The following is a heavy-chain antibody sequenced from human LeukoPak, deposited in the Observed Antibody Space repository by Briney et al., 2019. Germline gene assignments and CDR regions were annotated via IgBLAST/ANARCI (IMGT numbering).Heavy chain of an antibody. D-gene: IGHD2-2*01. CDR2: FDPEDGET. CDR3: ATWGDIVVVPAASHAAFDI. Sequence: ASVKVSCKVSGYTLTELSMHWVRQAPGKGLEWMGGFDPEDGETIYAQRFQGRVTMTGDTSTDTAYMELSSLRSEDTAVYYCATWGDIVVVPAASHAAFDIWGQGTMVTVSS. CDR1: GYTLTELS. J-gene: IGHJ3*02. V-gene: IGHV1-24*01.